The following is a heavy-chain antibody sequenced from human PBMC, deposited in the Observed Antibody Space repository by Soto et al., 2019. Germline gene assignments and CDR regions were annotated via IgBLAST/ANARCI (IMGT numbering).Heavy chain of an antibody. Sequence: QVQLVQSGAEVQKPGSSVKVSCKASGGTFSSYAISWVRQAPGQGLEWMGGIIPISGTANYAQKFQGRVTMTADESARQAYMELSSLRSEDTAVYYCARSQGSSTSLEIYYYYYYGMDVWGQGTTVTVSS. CDR1: GGTFSSYA. CDR2: IIPISGTA. D-gene: IGHD2-2*01. V-gene: IGHV1-69*01. J-gene: IGHJ6*02. CDR3: ARSQGSSTSLEIYYYYYYGMDV.